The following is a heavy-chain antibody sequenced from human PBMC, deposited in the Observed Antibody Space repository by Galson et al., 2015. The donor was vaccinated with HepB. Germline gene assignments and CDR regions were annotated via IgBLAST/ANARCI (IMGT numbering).Heavy chain of an antibody. D-gene: IGHD3-3*01. CDR2: IKSKTDGGTT. V-gene: IGHV3-15*01. CDR3: TTEVGGITIFGVAISPSQADWFDP. J-gene: IGHJ5*02. Sequence: SLRLSCAASGFTFSNAWMSWVRQAPGKGLEWVGRIKSKTDGGTTDYAAPVKGRFTISRDDSKNTLYLQMNSLKTEDTAVYYCTTEVGGITIFGVAISPSQADWFDPWGQGTLVTVSS. CDR1: GFTFSNAW.